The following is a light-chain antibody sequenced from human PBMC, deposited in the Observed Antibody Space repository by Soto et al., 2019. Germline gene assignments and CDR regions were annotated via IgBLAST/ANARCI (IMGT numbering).Light chain of an antibody. J-gene: IGKJ5*01. Sequence: EVVVTQSPGTLSLSRGERATLSCRASERIYSAYLGWYQQKPGQAPRLLIYGTSSGATGIPDRFSGSGSGTAFTLTISRLEPEDFAVYYCQQYGNSPITFGKGTRLEIK. CDR3: QQYGNSPIT. V-gene: IGKV3-20*01. CDR2: GTS. CDR1: ERIYSAY.